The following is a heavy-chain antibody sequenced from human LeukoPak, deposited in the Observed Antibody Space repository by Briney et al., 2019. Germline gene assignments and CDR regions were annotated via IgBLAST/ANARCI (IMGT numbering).Heavy chain of an antibody. CDR2: IIPIFGTA. CDR1: GGTFSSYA. CDR3: ARDAPSNYYDSSGYYGPYYYGMDV. V-gene: IGHV1-69*13. J-gene: IGHJ6*02. D-gene: IGHD3-22*01. Sequence: GASVNVSSTASGGTFSSYAISWVRQAPGQGLEWMGGIIPIFGTANYAQKFQGRVTITADESTSTAYMELSSLRSEDTAVYYCARDAPSNYYDSSGYYGPYYYGMDVWGQGTTVTVSS.